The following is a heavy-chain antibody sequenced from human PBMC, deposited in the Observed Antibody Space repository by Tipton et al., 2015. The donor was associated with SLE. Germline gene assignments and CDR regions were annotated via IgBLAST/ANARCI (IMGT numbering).Heavy chain of an antibody. Sequence: QLVQSGGGLVQSGRSLRLSCAASGFIFDDYAMHWVRQAPGKGLEWVSGISWNSGALGYADSVKGRFTISRDNAKNSLLLHMNRLTAEDTAFYYCAKDLSMHYDGTGYIDYWGQGTLLTVSS. D-gene: IGHD3-22*01. CDR3: AKDLSMHYDGTGYIDY. CDR2: ISWNSGAL. V-gene: IGHV3-9*01. J-gene: IGHJ4*02. CDR1: GFIFDDYA.